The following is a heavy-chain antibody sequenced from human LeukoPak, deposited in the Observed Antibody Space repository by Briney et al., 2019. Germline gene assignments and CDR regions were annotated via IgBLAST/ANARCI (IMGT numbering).Heavy chain of an antibody. CDR2: IFPADSDT. J-gene: IGHJ6*02. CDR1: GYSFTSYW. D-gene: IGHD6-13*01. CDR3: ARHKTAAAGGMDV. Sequence: GESLKIPCKGSGYSFTSYWIGWVRQVPRKGLEWMGIIFPADSDTRYSPSFQGQVTISADNSISTASLQGSSLKASDTAMYYCARHKTAAAGGMDVWGQGTTVTVSS. V-gene: IGHV5-51*01.